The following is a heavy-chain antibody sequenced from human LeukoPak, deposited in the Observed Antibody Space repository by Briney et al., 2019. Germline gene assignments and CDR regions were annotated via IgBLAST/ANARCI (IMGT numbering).Heavy chain of an antibody. CDR1: GYTFTSYG. CDR3: ARDGAAVGNYYYYGMDV. V-gene: IGHV1-8*02. CDR2: MNPNSGNT. Sequence: ASVKVSCKASGYTFTSYGISWVRQATGQGLEWMGWMNPNSGNTGYAQKFQGRVTMTRDTSTSTVYMELSSLRSEDTAVYYCARDGAAVGNYYYYGMDVWGQGTTVTVSS. D-gene: IGHD6-19*01. J-gene: IGHJ6*02.